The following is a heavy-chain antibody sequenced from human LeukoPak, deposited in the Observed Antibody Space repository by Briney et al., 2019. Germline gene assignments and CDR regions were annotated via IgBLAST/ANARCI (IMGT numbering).Heavy chain of an antibody. J-gene: IGHJ4*02. Sequence: SQTLSLTCTVSGGSISSGSYYWSWIRQPAGKGLEWIGRIYTSGSTNYNPSLKSRVTISVDTSKNQFSLKLSSVTAADTAVNYCAGDGNYYDSSTYWGQGTLVTVSS. CDR2: IYTSGST. D-gene: IGHD3-22*01. CDR3: AGDGNYYDSSTY. V-gene: IGHV4-61*02. CDR1: GGSISSGSYY.